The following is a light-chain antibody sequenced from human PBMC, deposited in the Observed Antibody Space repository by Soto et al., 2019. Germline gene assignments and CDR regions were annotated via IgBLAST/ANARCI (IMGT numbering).Light chain of an antibody. V-gene: IGLV2-14*02. Sequence: QSALTQPASVSGSPGQSITISCTGTSSDFGSYNLVSWYQQHPGKAPKLMIYDVSNRPSGVSNRFSGSKSGYTASLTISGLQAEDEADYYCSSYASSSTLYVFGTGTKVTVL. CDR2: DVS. CDR3: SSYASSSTLYV. CDR1: SSDFGSYNL. J-gene: IGLJ1*01.